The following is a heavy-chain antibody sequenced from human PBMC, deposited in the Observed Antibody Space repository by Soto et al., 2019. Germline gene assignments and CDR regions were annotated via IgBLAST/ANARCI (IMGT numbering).Heavy chain of an antibody. J-gene: IGHJ6*02. V-gene: IGHV3-33*01. D-gene: IGHD3-3*01. CDR3: AREASRFLRFLEWLPDYYYYYGMDV. CDR2: IWYDGSNK. CDR1: GFTFSSYG. Sequence: GGSLRLSCAASGFTFSSYGMHWVRQAPGKGLEWVAVIWYDGSNKYYADSVKGRFTISRDNSKNTLYLQMNSLRAEDTAVYYCAREASRFLRFLEWLPDYYYYYGMDVWGQGTTVTVSS.